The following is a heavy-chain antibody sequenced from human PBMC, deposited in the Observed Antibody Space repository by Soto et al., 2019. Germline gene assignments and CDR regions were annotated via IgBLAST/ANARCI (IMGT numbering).Heavy chain of an antibody. V-gene: IGHV3-74*01. Sequence: GGSLRLSCAASGFTFSTYTMNWVRQAPGKGLVWVSRINSDGSSISYADSVKGRFTISRDNAKNTLYLQMNSLRVEDTAVYYCARETGYSSGWRQDYWGQGTLVTVSS. CDR2: INSDGSSI. J-gene: IGHJ4*02. D-gene: IGHD6-19*01. CDR1: GFTFSTYT. CDR3: ARETGYSSGWRQDY.